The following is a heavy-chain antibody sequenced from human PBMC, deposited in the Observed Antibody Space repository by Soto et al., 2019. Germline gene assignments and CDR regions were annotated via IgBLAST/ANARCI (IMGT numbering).Heavy chain of an antibody. CDR1: GYIFTGYG. Sequence: GASVKVSCKASGYIFTGYGISWVRQAPGQGLEWIGWISPYNGHTEYAQSLQGRLTVTADKSTTTANMELRSLRSDDTAVYYCAGAGRGYHTGRGFAGAMDVWGQGTTVTVSS. CDR3: AGAGRGYHTGRGFAGAMDV. D-gene: IGHD3-3*01. CDR2: ISPYNGHT. V-gene: IGHV1-18*04. J-gene: IGHJ6*02.